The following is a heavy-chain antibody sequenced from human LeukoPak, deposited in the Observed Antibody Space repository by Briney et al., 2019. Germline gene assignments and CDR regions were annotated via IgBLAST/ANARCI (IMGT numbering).Heavy chain of an antibody. CDR2: ISGSDGST. CDR1: GFTFSSYA. CDR3: AKPRGEEWLVGLYDAFDI. Sequence: HPGGSLRLSCAASGFTFSSYAMSWVRQAPGKGLEWVSVISGSDGSTYYADSVKGRFTISRDNSKNTLYLQMNSLRAEDTAVFYCAKPRGEEWLVGLYDAFDIWGQGTMVTASS. V-gene: IGHV3-23*01. J-gene: IGHJ3*02. D-gene: IGHD6-19*01.